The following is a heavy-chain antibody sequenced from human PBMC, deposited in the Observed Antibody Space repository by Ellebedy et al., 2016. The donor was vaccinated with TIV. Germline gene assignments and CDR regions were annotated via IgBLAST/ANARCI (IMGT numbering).Heavy chain of an antibody. CDR3: ARTLGSGSCY. Sequence: GESLKISXAASGFTFSTYWMSWVRQAPGKGLEWVANIKQDGSEKHYVDSVKGRFTISRDNAKSSLYLQMNSLRAEDTAVYYCARTLGSGSCYWGQGTLVTVSS. V-gene: IGHV3-7*01. CDR1: GFTFSTYW. J-gene: IGHJ4*02. CDR2: IKQDGSEK. D-gene: IGHD6-19*01.